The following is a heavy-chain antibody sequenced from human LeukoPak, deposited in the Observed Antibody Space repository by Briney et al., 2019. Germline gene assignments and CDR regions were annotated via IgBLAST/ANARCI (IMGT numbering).Heavy chain of an antibody. D-gene: IGHD2-21*02. V-gene: IGHV4-34*01. CDR3: ARGIVVVTASYYDF. J-gene: IGHJ4*02. CDR1: GGSFRGYY. CDR2: INHSGST. Sequence: SETLSLTCAVYGGSFRGYYWSWIRQPPRKGLEWIGEINHSGSTNYNPSLKSRVTISVDTSKNQFSLKLSSVTAADTAVYYCARGIVVVTASYYDFWGQGTLVTVSS.